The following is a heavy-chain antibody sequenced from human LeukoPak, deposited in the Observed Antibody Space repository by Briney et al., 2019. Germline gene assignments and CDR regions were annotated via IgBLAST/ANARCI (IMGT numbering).Heavy chain of an antibody. CDR3: ARSSGTGTFSY. CDR2: VYYGRSP. J-gene: IGHJ4*02. Sequence: ASETLSLTCTVSGDSISRSTYYWAWIRQPPGKGLEWIGSVYYGRSPYFNPPLESRATISVDTSKNHFSLKMSSVTAADTAVYYCARSSGTGTFSYWGQGTLVTVSS. CDR1: GDSISRSTYY. V-gene: IGHV4-39*02. D-gene: IGHD6-25*01.